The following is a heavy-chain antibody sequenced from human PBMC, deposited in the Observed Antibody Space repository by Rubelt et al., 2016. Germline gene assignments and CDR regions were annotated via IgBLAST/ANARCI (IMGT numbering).Heavy chain of an antibody. CDR2: IYYSGST. Sequence: QVQLQESGPGLVKPSETLSLTCTVSGGSISSYYWSWIRQPPGKGLEWIGSIYYSGSTNYNPSLKRRVTISVDTSKNQFSLKLSSVTAADTAVYYCARQGSGSWFDPWGQGTLVTVSS. D-gene: IGHD1-1*01. CDR3: ARQGSGSWFDP. CDR1: GGSISSYY. J-gene: IGHJ5*02. V-gene: IGHV4-59*08.